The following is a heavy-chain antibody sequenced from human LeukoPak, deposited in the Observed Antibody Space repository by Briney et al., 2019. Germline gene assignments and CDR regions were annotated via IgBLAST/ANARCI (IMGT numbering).Heavy chain of an antibody. D-gene: IGHD6-13*01. CDR2: ISWNSGSI. CDR3: AKDRAAGAFDY. Sequence: GGSLRLSCAASGFIFSTYVMNWVRQAPGKGLEWVSGISWNSGSIGYADSVKGRFTISRDNAKNSLYLQMNSLRAEDTALYYCAKDRAAGAFDYWGQGTLVTVSS. J-gene: IGHJ4*02. CDR1: GFIFSTYV. V-gene: IGHV3-9*01.